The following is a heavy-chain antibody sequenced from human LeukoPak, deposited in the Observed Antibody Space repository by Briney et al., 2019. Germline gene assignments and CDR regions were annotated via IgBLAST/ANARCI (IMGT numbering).Heavy chain of an antibody. CDR1: GGSISSSSYY. Sequence: SETLSLTCTLSGGSISSSSYYWGWIRQPPGKGLEWIGSNYYSGSTYYNPSLKSRVTISVDTSKNQFSLKLSSVTAADTAVSYCARGYGSGSLALDYWGQGTLVTVSS. V-gene: IGHV4-39*07. D-gene: IGHD3-10*01. CDR2: NYYSGST. CDR3: ARGYGSGSLALDY. J-gene: IGHJ4*02.